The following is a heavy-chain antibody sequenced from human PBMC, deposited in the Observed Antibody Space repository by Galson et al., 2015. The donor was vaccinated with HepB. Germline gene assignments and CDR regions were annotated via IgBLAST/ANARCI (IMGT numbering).Heavy chain of an antibody. V-gene: IGHV3-15*07. CDR3: TTDRDYYGMDV. CDR1: GFTFSNAW. CDR2: IKSKTDGGTT. J-gene: IGHJ6*02. Sequence: SLRLSCAASGFTFSNAWMNWVRQAPGKGLEWVGRIKSKTDGGTTDYAAPVKGRFTFSRDDSKNTLYLQMNSLKTEDTAVYYCTTDRDYYGMDVWGQGTTVTVSS.